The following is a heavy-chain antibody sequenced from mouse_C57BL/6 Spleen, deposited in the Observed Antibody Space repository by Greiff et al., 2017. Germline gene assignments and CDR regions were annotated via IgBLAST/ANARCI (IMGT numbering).Heavy chain of an antibody. J-gene: IGHJ2*01. V-gene: IGHV1-15*01. D-gene: IGHD4-1*01. CDR3: TRDNWDED. Sequence: VQLQESGAELVRPGASVTLSCKASGYTFTDYEMHWVKQTPVHGLEWIGAIDPETGGTAYNQKFKGKAILTADKSSSKAYMELRSLTSEDSAVYYCTRDNWDEDWGQGTTLTVSS. CDR2: IDPETGGT. CDR1: GYTFTDYE.